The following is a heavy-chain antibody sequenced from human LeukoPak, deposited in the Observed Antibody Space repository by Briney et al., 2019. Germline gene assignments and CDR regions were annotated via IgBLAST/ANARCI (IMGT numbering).Heavy chain of an antibody. Sequence: GESLKISCKVSGSSFTSYWIGWVRQMPGKGLEWMGAIYPGDSDTRYSPSFQGQVTISADMSIDTAYLRWSSLKASDSAMYYCARGYYDTVTGYYRIFYFDYWGQGTLVTVSS. D-gene: IGHD3-9*01. CDR1: GSSFTSYW. J-gene: IGHJ4*02. V-gene: IGHV5-51*01. CDR2: IYPGDSDT. CDR3: ARGYYDTVTGYYRIFYFDY.